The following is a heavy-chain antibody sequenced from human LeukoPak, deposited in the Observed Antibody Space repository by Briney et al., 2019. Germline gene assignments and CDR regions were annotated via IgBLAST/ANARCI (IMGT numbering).Heavy chain of an antibody. V-gene: IGHV4-34*09. J-gene: IGHJ6*02. CDR2: IYYSGST. CDR1: GGSFSGYY. Sequence: SETLSLTCAVYGGSFSGYYWSWIRQPPGKGLKWIGYIYYSGSTYYNPSLKSRVTISVDTSKNQFSLKLSSVTAADTAVYYCARDHRGMDVWGQGTTVTVSS. CDR3: ARDHRGMDV.